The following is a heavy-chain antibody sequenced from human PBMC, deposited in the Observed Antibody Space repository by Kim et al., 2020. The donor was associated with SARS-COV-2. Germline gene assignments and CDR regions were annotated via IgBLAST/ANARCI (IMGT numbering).Heavy chain of an antibody. D-gene: IGHD5-12*01. CDR1: GFTFSSYW. J-gene: IGHJ3*02. CDR2: IKQDGSEK. Sequence: GGSLRLSCAASGFTFSSYWMSWVRQAPGKGLEWVANIKQDGSEKYYVDSVKGRFTISRDNAKNSLYLQMNSLRAEDTAVYYCASNGIVATIGGGPDAFDIWGQGTMVTVSS. V-gene: IGHV3-7*01. CDR3: ASNGIVATIGGGPDAFDI.